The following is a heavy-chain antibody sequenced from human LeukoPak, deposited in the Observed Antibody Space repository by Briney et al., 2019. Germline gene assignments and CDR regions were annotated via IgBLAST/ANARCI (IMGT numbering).Heavy chain of an antibody. V-gene: IGHV3-7*01. CDR1: GFTFSKYW. CDR3: ARPYYDSSGWDYMDV. J-gene: IGHJ6*03. D-gene: IGHD3-22*01. CDR2: IKQDGSEK. Sequence: GGSLRLSCAASGFTFSKYWMSWVRQAPGKGLEWVANIKQDGSEKYYVDSVKGRFTISRDNAKNSLYLQMNSLRAEDTAVYYCARPYYDSSGWDYMDVWGKGTTVTVSS.